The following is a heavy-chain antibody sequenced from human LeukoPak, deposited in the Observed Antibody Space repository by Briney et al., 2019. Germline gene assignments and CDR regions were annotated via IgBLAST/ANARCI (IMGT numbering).Heavy chain of an antibody. J-gene: IGHJ4*02. Sequence: GESLKISFKGSGYSFTSYWIGWVRQMPGKGLEWMGIIYPGDSDTRYNPTFQGQVTISADKSISTAYLQWNSLKASDTAMYYCARPRGTGGKYYFDYWGQGTLVTVSS. CDR1: GYSFTSYW. V-gene: IGHV5-51*01. D-gene: IGHD3-16*01. CDR2: IYPGDSDT. CDR3: ARPRGTGGKYYFDY.